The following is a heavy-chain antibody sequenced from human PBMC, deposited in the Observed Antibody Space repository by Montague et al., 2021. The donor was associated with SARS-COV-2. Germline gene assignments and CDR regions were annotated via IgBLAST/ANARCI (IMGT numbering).Heavy chain of an antibody. D-gene: IGHD6-13*01. Sequence: SLRLSCAASGFTFSSYAMHWVRQAPGKGLEWVAVISYDGSNKYYADSVKGRFTISRDNSKNTLYLQMNSLRAEDTAVYYCARVLLRGMDVWGLGALVTVSS. V-gene: IGHV3-30-3*01. J-gene: IGHJ4*02. CDR3: ARVLLRGMDV. CDR1: GFTFSSYA. CDR2: ISYDGSNK.